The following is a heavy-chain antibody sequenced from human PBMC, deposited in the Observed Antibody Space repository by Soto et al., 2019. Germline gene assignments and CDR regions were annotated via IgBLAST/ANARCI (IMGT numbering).Heavy chain of an antibody. CDR2: ISHSGST. CDR3: ARSYSNSN. Sequence: TLSLTCTVSGDSISSNSHYWGWIRQPPGKGLEWIGEISHSGSTNYNPSLKSRVTISADKSKNQFFLKVSSVTAADTAIYYCARSYSNSNWGQGTLVTVSS. J-gene: IGHJ4*02. V-gene: IGHV4-39*07. D-gene: IGHD6-6*01. CDR1: GDSISSNSHY.